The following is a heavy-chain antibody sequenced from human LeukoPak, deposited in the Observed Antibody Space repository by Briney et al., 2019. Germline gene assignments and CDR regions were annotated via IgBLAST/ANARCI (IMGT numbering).Heavy chain of an antibody. CDR3: ARSRPSGFIDYWDY. CDR2: IIPICGTA. Sequence: SVKVSCKASEGTFNSYAISWVRQAPGQGLEWMGRIIPICGTANYAQKFLGRVTITADKSTSTVYMELSSLRSEDTAVYYCARSRPSGFIDYWDYWGQGTLVTVSS. D-gene: IGHD4/OR15-4a*01. J-gene: IGHJ4*02. CDR1: EGTFNSYA. V-gene: IGHV1-69*06.